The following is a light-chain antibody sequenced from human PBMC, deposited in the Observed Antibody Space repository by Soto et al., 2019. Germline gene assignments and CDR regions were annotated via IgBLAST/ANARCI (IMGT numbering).Light chain of an antibody. CDR1: SSNIGAGYD. Sequence: QSVLTQPPSVSVAPGQRVTISCTGSSSNIGAGYDVHWYQQLPGTAPKLLIYGNSNRPSGVPDRFSGSKSGTSASLAITGLQAEDEADYYCQSYDSSLRGGVFGTGTKVTVL. CDR3: QSYDSSLRGGV. J-gene: IGLJ1*01. CDR2: GNS. V-gene: IGLV1-40*01.